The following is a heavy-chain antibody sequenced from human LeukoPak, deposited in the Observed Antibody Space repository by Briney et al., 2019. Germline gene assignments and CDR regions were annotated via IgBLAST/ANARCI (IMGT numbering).Heavy chain of an antibody. V-gene: IGHV1-69*05. Sequence: SVKVSCKASGGTFSSYAISWVRQAPGQGLEWMGGIIPIFGTANYAQKFQGRVTITTDESTSTAYMELSSLRSEDTVVYYCASITVTTRLNWFDPWGQGTLVTVSS. D-gene: IGHD1-7*01. CDR1: GGTFSSYA. CDR3: ASITVTTRLNWFDP. CDR2: IIPIFGTA. J-gene: IGHJ5*02.